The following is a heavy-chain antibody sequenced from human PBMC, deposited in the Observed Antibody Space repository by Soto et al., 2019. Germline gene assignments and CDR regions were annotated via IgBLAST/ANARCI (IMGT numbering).Heavy chain of an antibody. V-gene: IGHV3-11*01. Sequence: GGSLRLSCAASGFTFSDYYMSWIRQAPGKGLEWVSYISSSGSTIYYADSVKGRFTISRDNAKNSLYLQMNSLRAEDTAVYDCARGRLLRYFDWLSSSYFDYWGQGTLVTVSS. CDR2: ISSSGSTI. CDR1: GFTFSDYY. J-gene: IGHJ4*02. CDR3: ARGRLLRYFDWLSSSYFDY. D-gene: IGHD3-9*01.